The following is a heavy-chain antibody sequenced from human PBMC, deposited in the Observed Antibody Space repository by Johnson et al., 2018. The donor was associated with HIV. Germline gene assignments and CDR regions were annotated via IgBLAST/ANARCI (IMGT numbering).Heavy chain of an antibody. CDR3: ARDPPWPMRNAFDI. D-gene: IGHD5-12*01. CDR2: ISSDGSID. J-gene: IGHJ3*02. V-gene: IGHV3-30*03. Sequence: QVQLVESGGGVVQPGRSLRLSCAPSGFTFSSYGMHWVRQAPGKGLEWVAVISSDGSIDYYVDSVKDRFTISRDNAKNSLYLQMNSLRAEDTAVYYCARDPPWPMRNAFDIWGQGTLVTVSS. CDR1: GFTFSSYG.